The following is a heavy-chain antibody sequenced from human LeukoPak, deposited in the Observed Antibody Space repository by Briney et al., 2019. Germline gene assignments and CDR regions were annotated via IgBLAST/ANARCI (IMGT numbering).Heavy chain of an antibody. CDR1: GYTFNSHG. J-gene: IGHJ5*02. CDR3: ARDQYYDSKGWFDP. V-gene: IGHV1-18*01. CDR2: ISAYIGNT. Sequence: ASVKVSCKASGYTFNSHGISWVRQAPGQGLEWMGWISAYIGNTNYAQKFQGRVTMTTDTSTSTAYMELRSLSFDDTAVYYCARDQYYDSKGWFDPWGQGTLVTVSS. D-gene: IGHD3-16*01.